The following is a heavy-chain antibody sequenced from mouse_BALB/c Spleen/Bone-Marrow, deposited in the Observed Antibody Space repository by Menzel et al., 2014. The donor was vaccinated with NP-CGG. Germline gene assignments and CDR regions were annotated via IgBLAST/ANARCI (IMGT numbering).Heavy chain of an antibody. J-gene: IGHJ3*01. CDR1: GFPFTTYW. V-gene: IGHV1-7*01. Sequence: QVQLKESGAELAKPGASVKMSCMASGFPFTTYWMHWFKQRPGQGLEWIGYIDPSTGHTEYNQNFKDKATLAADKSSSTAYMQLSSLTSEDSAVYYCARPYRYDKEFAYWGQGTLVTVSA. CDR3: ARPYRYDKEFAY. D-gene: IGHD2-14*01. CDR2: IDPSTGHT.